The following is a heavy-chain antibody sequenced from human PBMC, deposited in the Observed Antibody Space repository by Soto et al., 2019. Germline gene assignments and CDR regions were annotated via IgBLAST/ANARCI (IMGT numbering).Heavy chain of an antibody. V-gene: IGHV4-39*07. D-gene: IGHD6-19*01. J-gene: IGHJ4*01. CDR3: ARAHVMVVAGSPFDY. CDR1: GGSISSSSYD. CDR2: IYYSGST. Sequence: SETLSLTCTVSGGSISSSSYDWGWIRQPPGKGLEWIGSIYYSGSTYYNPSLKSRITISVDTSKNQFSLKLTSMTAADTAVYYCARAHVMVVAGSPFDYWGHGTLVTVSS.